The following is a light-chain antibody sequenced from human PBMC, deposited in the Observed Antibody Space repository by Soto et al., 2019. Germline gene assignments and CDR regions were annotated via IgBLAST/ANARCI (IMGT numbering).Light chain of an antibody. CDR1: SSDVGGYNY. V-gene: IGLV2-8*01. CDR3: SSYAGSNNLGV. J-gene: IGLJ3*02. CDR2: EVS. Sequence: QSALTQPPSASGSPGQSVTISCTGTSSDVGGYNYVSRYQQHPGKAPKLMIYEVSKRPSGVPDRFSGSKSGNTASLTVSGLQPEDEADYYCSSYAGSNNLGVFGGGTKLTVL.